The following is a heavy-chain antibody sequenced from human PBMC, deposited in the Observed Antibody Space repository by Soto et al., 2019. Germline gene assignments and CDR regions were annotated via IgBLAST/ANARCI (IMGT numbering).Heavy chain of an antibody. CDR2: IIPIFGTA. V-gene: IGHV1-69*13. Sequence: GASVKVSCKASGGTFSSYAISWVRQAPGQGLEWMGGIIPIFGTANYAQKFQGRVTITADESTSTACMELSSLRSEDTAVYYYASACTNGVCYHFDYWGQGTLVT. CDR1: GGTFSSYA. CDR3: ASACTNGVCYHFDY. D-gene: IGHD2-8*01. J-gene: IGHJ4*02.